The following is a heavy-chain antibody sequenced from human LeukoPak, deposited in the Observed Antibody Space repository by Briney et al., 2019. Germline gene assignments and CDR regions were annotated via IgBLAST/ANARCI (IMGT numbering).Heavy chain of an antibody. CDR3: ATLGYCSSTSCYGYYYGMDV. J-gene: IGHJ6*02. Sequence: GGSLRLSCTASGLTFSSYAMSWVRQAPGKGLEWVSGISGSGGSTYYADSVKGRFTISRDNSKNTLYLQMNTLGAEDTAVYYCATLGYCSSTSCYGYYYGMDVWGQGTTVTVSS. CDR2: ISGSGGST. CDR1: GLTFSSYA. D-gene: IGHD2-2*01. V-gene: IGHV3-23*01.